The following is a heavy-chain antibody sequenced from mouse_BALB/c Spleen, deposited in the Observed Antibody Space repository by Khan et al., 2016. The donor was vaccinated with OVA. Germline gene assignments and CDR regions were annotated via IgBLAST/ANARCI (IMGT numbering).Heavy chain of an antibody. J-gene: IGHJ3*01. CDR1: GYTFTSYY. V-gene: IGHV1S81*02. D-gene: IGHD2-2*01. Sequence: QVQLKQSGAELVKPGASVKLSCKASGYTFTSYYMYWVKQRPGQGLEWIGEINPNNGGSNFNEKFKSKATLTVDKSSSTEYMQLSSLQSEDSAVYYCTRSGYGSFAYWGQGTLVTVSA. CDR3: TRSGYGSFAY. CDR2: INPNNGGS.